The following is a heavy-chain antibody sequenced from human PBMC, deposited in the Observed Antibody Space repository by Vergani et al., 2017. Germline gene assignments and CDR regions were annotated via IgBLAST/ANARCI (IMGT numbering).Heavy chain of an antibody. V-gene: IGHV1-69*04. CDR1: GGTFSSYA. Sequence: QVQLVQSGAEVKKPGSSVKVSCKASGGTFSSYAISWVRQAPGQGLEWMGRIIPILGIANYAQKFQGRVTITADKSTSTAYMELSSLRSEDPAVYYCARDCSGGSCYFTYWGQGTLGTVSA. CDR3: ARDCSGGSCYFTY. D-gene: IGHD2-15*01. CDR2: IIPILGIA. J-gene: IGHJ4*02.